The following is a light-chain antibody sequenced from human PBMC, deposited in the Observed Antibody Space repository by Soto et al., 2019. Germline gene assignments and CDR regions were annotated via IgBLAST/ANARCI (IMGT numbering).Light chain of an antibody. Sequence: EIVLTLSPGTLSLTPGQRATLSCRASVSVRTDLAWYQQKPGQAPRLLIYGASTRAAGVPVRFSGSGSGSEFTLTIDTLQSEDFAVYYCQQYHNWLPITFGQGTRLENK. CDR2: GAS. V-gene: IGKV3-15*01. CDR1: VSVRTD. J-gene: IGKJ5*01. CDR3: QQYHNWLPIT.